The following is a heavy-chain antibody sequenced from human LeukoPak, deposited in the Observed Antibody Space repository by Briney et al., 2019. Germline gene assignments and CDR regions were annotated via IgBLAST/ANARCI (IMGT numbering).Heavy chain of an antibody. J-gene: IGHJ4*02. V-gene: IGHV3-33*06. CDR3: AKAPGWLADY. CDR2: IWYDGSNK. D-gene: IGHD5-12*01. Sequence: PGGSLRLSCAASGFTFSSYGMHWVRQAPGKGLEWVAVIWYDGSNKYYADSVKGRFTISRDNSKNTLYLQMNTLRAEDTAVYYCAKAPGWLADYWGQGTLVTVSS. CDR1: GFTFSSYG.